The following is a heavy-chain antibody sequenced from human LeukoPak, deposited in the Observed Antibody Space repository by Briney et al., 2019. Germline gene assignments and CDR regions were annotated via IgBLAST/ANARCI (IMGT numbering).Heavy chain of an antibody. V-gene: IGHV4-34*01. D-gene: IGHD3-22*01. Sequence: SETLSLTCAVYGGSFSGYYWSWIRQPPGKGLEWFGEINHSGSTNYNPSLKSRVTISVDTSKNQFSLKLSSVTAADTAVYYCTRGGYYEPIDSWGQGTLVTVSS. J-gene: IGHJ4*02. CDR3: TRGGYYEPIDS. CDR2: INHSGST. CDR1: GGSFSGYY.